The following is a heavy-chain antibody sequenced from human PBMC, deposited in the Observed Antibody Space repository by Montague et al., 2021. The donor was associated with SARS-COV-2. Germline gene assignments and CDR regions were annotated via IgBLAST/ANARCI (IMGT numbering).Heavy chain of an antibody. V-gene: IGHV6-1*01. Sequence: CAISGDSVSSKSVAWNWIRQSPSRGLERLGRTYYRSKWDSDYAESVKRRLVITPDTSKNQVSLQLSSVIPEDTAVYFCASSGITLTGLDAFDIWGQGTMVTVSS. J-gene: IGHJ3*02. D-gene: IGHD3-9*01. CDR3: ASSGITLTGLDAFDI. CDR1: GDSVSSKSVA. CDR2: TYYRSKWDS.